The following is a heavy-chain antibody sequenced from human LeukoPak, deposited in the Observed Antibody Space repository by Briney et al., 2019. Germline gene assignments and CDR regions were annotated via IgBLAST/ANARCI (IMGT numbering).Heavy chain of an antibody. CDR1: GGSISSSSYY. Sequence: SETLSLTCTVSGGSISSSSYYWGWIRQPPGKGLEWIVSIYYSGSTYYNPSLKSRVTISVDTSKNQFSLKLSSVTAADTAVYYCARDGIDMITFGGVIYFDYWGQGTLVTVSS. CDR2: IYYSGST. D-gene: IGHD3-16*01. V-gene: IGHV4-39*02. J-gene: IGHJ4*02. CDR3: ARDGIDMITFGGVIYFDY.